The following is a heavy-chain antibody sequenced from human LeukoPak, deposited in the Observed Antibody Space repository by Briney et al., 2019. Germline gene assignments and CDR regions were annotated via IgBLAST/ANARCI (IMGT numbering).Heavy chain of an antibody. Sequence: GGSLRLSCAASGFTFSSYAMHWVRQAPGKGLEWVAVISYDGSNKYYADSVKGRFTISRDNSKNTLYLQMNSLRAEDTAVYYCAKIVATMPRGSFDIWGQGTMVTVSS. CDR2: ISYDGSNK. CDR1: GFTFSSYA. CDR3: AKIVATMPRGSFDI. V-gene: IGHV3-30*04. D-gene: IGHD5-12*01. J-gene: IGHJ3*02.